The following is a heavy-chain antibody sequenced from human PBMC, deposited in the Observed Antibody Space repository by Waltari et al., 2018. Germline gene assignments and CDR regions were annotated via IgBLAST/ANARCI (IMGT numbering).Heavy chain of an antibody. Sequence: QVQLVQSGAEVKKPGSSVKVSCKASGGTFSSYAISWVRQAPGQGLEWMGWISPMFGTANYAQKFQGRGTITADEATSTAYGELSSLRSEDTAVYYCATGGITIFGVVTDWGQGTLVTVSS. J-gene: IGHJ4*02. CDR2: ISPMFGTA. CDR3: ATGGITIFGVVTD. V-gene: IGHV1-69*13. D-gene: IGHD3-3*01. CDR1: GGTFSSYA.